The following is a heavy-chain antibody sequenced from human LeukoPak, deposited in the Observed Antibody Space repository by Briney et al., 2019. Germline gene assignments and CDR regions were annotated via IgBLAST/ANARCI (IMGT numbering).Heavy chain of an antibody. CDR2: IGWDGGNI. D-gene: IGHD6-13*01. Sequence: GGSLRLSCAASGFTFDDYTMYWVRQGPGKGLEWVSLIGWDGGNISYAGSVKGRFTISRDNSKNLLYLQMNSLRTEDTALYYCARGASSSAFYHMDVWGKGTTVTVSS. CDR1: GFTFDDYT. J-gene: IGHJ6*03. CDR3: ARGASSSAFYHMDV. V-gene: IGHV3-43*01.